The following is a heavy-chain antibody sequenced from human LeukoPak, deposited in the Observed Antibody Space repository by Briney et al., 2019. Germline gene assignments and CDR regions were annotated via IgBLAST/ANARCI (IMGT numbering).Heavy chain of an antibody. V-gene: IGHV3-9*01. CDR2: ISWNSGSI. CDR3: AKGLRLQSLDY. D-gene: IGHD4-11*01. CDR1: GFTFDDYA. Sequence: GGSLRLSCAASGFTFDDYAMQWVRQAPGKGLEWVSGISWNSGSIGYADSVKGRFTISRDNAKNSLYLQMNSLRAEDTVLYYCAKGLRLQSLDYWGQGTLVTVSS. J-gene: IGHJ4*02.